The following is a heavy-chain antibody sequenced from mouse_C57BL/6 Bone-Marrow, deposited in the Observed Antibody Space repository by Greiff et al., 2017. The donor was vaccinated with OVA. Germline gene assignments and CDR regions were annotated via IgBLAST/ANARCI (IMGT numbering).Heavy chain of an antibody. J-gene: IGHJ3*01. CDR3: ARHERDYYGSSPFAY. V-gene: IGHV2-6-1*01. D-gene: IGHD1-1*01. Sequence: VQLVESGPGLVAPSQSLSITCTVSGFSLTSYGVHWVRQPPGKGLEWLVVIWSDGSTTYNSALKSRLSISKDNSKSQVFLKMNSLQTDDTAMYYCARHERDYYGSSPFAYWGQGTLVTVSA. CDR2: IWSDGST. CDR1: GFSLTSYG.